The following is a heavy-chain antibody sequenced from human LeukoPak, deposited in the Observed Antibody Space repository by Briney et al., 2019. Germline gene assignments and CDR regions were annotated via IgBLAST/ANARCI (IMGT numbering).Heavy chain of an antibody. CDR2: ISGHGDIT. V-gene: IGHV3-23*01. CDR1: GFIFPNYG. D-gene: IGHD3-10*02. J-gene: IGHJ6*04. CDR3: AERGITMIGGV. Sequence: GGSLRLSCAASGFIFPNYGMKWVRQAPGKGLEWVSGISGHGDITYYADSVKGRFTISRDNSTNTVYLQMNSLRAEDTAVYYCAERGITMIGGVWGKGTTVTISS.